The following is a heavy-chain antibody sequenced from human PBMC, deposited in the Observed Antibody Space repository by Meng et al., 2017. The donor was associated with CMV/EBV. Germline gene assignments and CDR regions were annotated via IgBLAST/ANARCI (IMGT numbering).Heavy chain of an antibody. D-gene: IGHD3-3*01. CDR2: IIPIFGTA. V-gene: IGHV1-69*05. Sequence: SVKVSCKASGGTFSNYAISWVRQAPGQGLEWMGGIIPIFGTANYAQRCQGRVTITTDESTTTAHMELSSLRSEDTAVYYCARHGGTYFDFWSDYTSPKDTYYYCGMDVWGQGTTFTVSS. CDR1: GGTFSNYA. CDR3: ARHGGTYFDFWSDYTSPKDTYYYCGMDV. J-gene: IGHJ6*02.